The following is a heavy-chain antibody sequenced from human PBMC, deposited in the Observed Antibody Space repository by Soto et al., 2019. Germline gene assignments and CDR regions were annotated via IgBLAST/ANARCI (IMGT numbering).Heavy chain of an antibody. CDR2: INPNSGGT. V-gene: IGHV1-2*04. CDR3: ARDRVYSSSSHNGMDV. D-gene: IGHD6-6*01. CDR1: GYTFTGYY. J-gene: IGHJ6*02. Sequence: ASVKVSCKASGYTFTGYYMHWVRQAPGQGLEWMGWINPNSGGTNYAQKFQGWVTMTRDTSISTAYMELSRLRSDDTAVYYCARDRVYSSSSHNGMDVWGQGTTVTVSS.